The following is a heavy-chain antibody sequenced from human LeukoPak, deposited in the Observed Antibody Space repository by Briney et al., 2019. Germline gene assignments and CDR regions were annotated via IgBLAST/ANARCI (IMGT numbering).Heavy chain of an antibody. Sequence: SVKVSCKASGGTFSSYAISWVRQAPGQGLEWMGEIIPIFGTANYAQKFQGRVTITADESTSTAYMELSSLRSEDTAVYYCARVRVLGNDAFDIWGQGTMVTVSS. CDR2: IIPIFGTA. V-gene: IGHV1-69*13. J-gene: IGHJ3*02. CDR3: ARVRVLGNDAFDI. D-gene: IGHD4/OR15-4a*01. CDR1: GGTFSSYA.